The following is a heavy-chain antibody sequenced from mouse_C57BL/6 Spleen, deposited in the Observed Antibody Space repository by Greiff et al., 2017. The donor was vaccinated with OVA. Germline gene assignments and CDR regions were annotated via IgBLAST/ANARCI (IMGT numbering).Heavy chain of an antibody. J-gene: IGHJ3*01. D-gene: IGHD1-1*01. CDR2: IDPSDSET. Sequence: VKLQQPGAELVRPGSSVKLSCKASGYTFTSYWMHWVKQRPIQGLEWIGNIDPSDSETHYNQKFKDKATLTVDKSSSTAYMQLSSLTSEDSAVYYCARYYYGSRGGFAYWGQGTLVTVSA. CDR3: ARYYYGSRGGFAY. CDR1: GYTFTSYW. V-gene: IGHV1-52*01.